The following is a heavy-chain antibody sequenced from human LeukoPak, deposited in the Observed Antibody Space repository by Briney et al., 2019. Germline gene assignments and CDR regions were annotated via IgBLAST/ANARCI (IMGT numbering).Heavy chain of an antibody. V-gene: IGHV1-69*13. J-gene: IGHJ4*02. CDR3: ARVGTIFGVVNGFDY. CDR1: GGTFSSYA. D-gene: IGHD3-3*01. Sequence: GASVKVSCEASGGTFSSYAISWVRQAPGQGLEWMGGIIPIFGTANYAQKFQGRVTITADESTSTAYMELSSLRSEDTAVYYCARVGTIFGVVNGFDYWGQGTLVTVSS. CDR2: IIPIFGTA.